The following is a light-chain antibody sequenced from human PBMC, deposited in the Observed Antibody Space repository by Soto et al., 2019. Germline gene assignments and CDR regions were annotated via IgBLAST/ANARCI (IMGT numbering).Light chain of an antibody. J-gene: IGKJ1*01. CDR2: GAS. CDR1: QSVSSSY. Sequence: EIVLTQSPGTLSLSPGERATLSCRASQSVSSSYLAWYQQKPGQAPRLLIYGASSRATGIPDMFRGSGSGTDFTLTISRLEPEDFAVYYCQQYGSSLSWTLGQGTKVEIK. V-gene: IGKV3-20*01. CDR3: QQYGSSLSWT.